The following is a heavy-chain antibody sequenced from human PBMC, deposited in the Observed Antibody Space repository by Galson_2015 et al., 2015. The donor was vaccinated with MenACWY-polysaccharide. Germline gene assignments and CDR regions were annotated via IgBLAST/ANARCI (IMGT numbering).Heavy chain of an antibody. CDR3: AKGSYRANAVLSYYYYYMDV. J-gene: IGHJ6*03. Sequence: SLRLSCAASAFDFNKYVMNWVRQPPGKGLQWVSSISATGGTPYYADSVRGRFTITRDNSKNTLYLQMNSLGAEDTAVYYCAKGSYRANAVLSYYYYYMDVLGKGTTVTVSS. CDR1: AFDFNKYV. V-gene: IGHV3-23*01. CDR2: ISATGGTP. D-gene: IGHD4/OR15-4a*01.